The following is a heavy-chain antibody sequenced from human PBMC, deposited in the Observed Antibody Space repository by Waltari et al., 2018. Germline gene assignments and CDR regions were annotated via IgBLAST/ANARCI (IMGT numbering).Heavy chain of an antibody. V-gene: IGHV5-51*06. CDR1: GYSFTSYW. CDR2: IYPGDSDT. CDR3: VRLGLGGYCSGGSCYSYIDGIDY. Sequence: EVQLLESGGGLVQPGGSLRLSCAASGYSFTSYWIGWVRQMPGKGLEWMGIIYPGDSDTRYSPSFQGHGTISADKSISTAYLQWSSLKASDTAMDYCVRLGLGGYCSGGSCYSYIDGIDYWGQGTLVTVSS. D-gene: IGHD2-15*01. J-gene: IGHJ4*02.